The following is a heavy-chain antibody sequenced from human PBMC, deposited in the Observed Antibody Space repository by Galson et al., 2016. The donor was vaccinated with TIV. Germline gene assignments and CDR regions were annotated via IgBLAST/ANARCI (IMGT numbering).Heavy chain of an antibody. J-gene: IGHJ3*01. V-gene: IGHV1-69-2*01. CDR3: TTGNYDYPGPAVDV. D-gene: IGHD3-16*01. Sequence: VKVSCKVSGYTFTDHYMNWVKQAPGKGLEWMGLVDAEDNMAIYARNFRGRPTIAADTSSDTAYMELSSLTSEDTALYYCTTGNYDYPGPAVDVWSQGTPVTVSS. CDR1: GYTFTDHY. CDR2: VDAEDNMA.